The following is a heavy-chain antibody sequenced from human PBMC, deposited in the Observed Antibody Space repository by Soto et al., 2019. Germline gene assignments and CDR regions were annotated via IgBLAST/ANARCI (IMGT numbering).Heavy chain of an antibody. Sequence: QLQLQESGPGLVKPSQTLSLTCAVSGGSISSGGYSWSWIRQPPGKGLEWIGYIYHSGSTYYNPSLKSRVTISVDRSKNQFSLKLSSVTAADTAVYYCARNQKVTGTTWFDPWGQGTLVTVSS. V-gene: IGHV4-30-2*01. CDR2: IYHSGST. J-gene: IGHJ5*02. CDR1: GGSISSGGYS. CDR3: ARNQKVTGTTWFDP. D-gene: IGHD1-7*01.